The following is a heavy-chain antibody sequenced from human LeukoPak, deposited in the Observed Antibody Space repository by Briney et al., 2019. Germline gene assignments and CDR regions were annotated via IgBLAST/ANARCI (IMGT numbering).Heavy chain of an antibody. Sequence: ASGKVSCKASGYTFTSYGISWVRQAPEQGLEWMGWISAYNGNTNYAQKLQGRVTMTTDTSTSTAYMELRSLRSDDTAVYYCARIGDLSSSGLFDYWGQGTLVTVSS. V-gene: IGHV1-18*01. J-gene: IGHJ4*02. D-gene: IGHD6-6*01. CDR1: GYTFTSYG. CDR3: ARIGDLSSSGLFDY. CDR2: ISAYNGNT.